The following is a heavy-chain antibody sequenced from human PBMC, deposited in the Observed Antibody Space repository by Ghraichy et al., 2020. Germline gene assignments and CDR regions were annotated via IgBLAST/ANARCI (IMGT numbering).Heavy chain of an antibody. CDR3: ARGLISGSHWGADY. J-gene: IGHJ4*02. Sequence: GGSLRLSCAASGFTFSSYSMNWVRQAPGKGLEWVSSISSSSTYIYHADSVKGRFTISRDNAKNSLYLQMDNLRDEDTAVYYCARGLISGSHWGADYWGQGTLVTVSS. V-gene: IGHV3-21*01. CDR1: GFTFSSYS. CDR2: ISSSSTYI. D-gene: IGHD1-26*01.